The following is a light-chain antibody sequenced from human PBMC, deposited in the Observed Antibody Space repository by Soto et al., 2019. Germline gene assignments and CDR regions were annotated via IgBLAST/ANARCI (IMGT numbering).Light chain of an antibody. CDR2: DAS. CDR3: QQSDSPPYT. CDR1: QTISTY. V-gene: IGKV1-39*01. Sequence: DIQMTQSPSSLSASVGDRVTITCRASQTISTYLNCYQQKPGKAPILLIYDASSLLSGDPSRFSGSGSGTDFTLTVASLQPEDFSTYYCQQSDSPPYTFGQGTKVEI. J-gene: IGKJ2*01.